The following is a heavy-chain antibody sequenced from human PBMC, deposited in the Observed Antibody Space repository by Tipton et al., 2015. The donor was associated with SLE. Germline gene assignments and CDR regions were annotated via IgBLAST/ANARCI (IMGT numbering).Heavy chain of an antibody. J-gene: IGHJ3*02. CDR2: IYYSGST. CDR3: ARVERFWSGYYAFDI. D-gene: IGHD3-3*01. CDR1: GGSISSYY. V-gene: IGHV4-59*01. Sequence: TLSLTCTVSGGSISSYYWSWIRQPPGKGLEWIGYIYYSGSTNYNPSLKSRVTISVDTSKNQFSLKLSSVTAADTAVYYCARVERFWSGYYAFDIWGQGTMVTVSS.